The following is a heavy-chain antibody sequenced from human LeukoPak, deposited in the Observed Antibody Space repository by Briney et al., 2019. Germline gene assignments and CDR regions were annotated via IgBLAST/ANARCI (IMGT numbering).Heavy chain of an antibody. CDR1: GLTFTSHG. D-gene: IGHD4-23*01. V-gene: IGHV3-33*01. Sequence: GTSLRLSCTTYGLTFTSHGFHWLRQVVGKRLEWVAFVRNDGSDTYHANSVQGRFSNSRDNSKNTLYLQMNSLRVEDTAIYYCARDRGKDYFDSWGQGTQVTVSS. CDR2: VRNDGSDT. CDR3: ARDRGKDYFDS. J-gene: IGHJ4*02.